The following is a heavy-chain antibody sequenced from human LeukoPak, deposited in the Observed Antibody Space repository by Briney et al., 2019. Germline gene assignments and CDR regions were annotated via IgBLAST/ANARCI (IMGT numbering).Heavy chain of an antibody. V-gene: IGHV1-2*02. CDR2: INPNSGGT. CDR3: ARDMRIAARMGGY. Sequence: ASVKVSCKASGYTFTGYYMHWVRQAPGQRLEWMVWINPNSGGTNYAQKFQGRVTMTRDTSISTAYMELSRLRSDDTAVYYCARDMRIAARMGGYWGQGTLVTVSS. D-gene: IGHD6-6*01. CDR1: GYTFTGYY. J-gene: IGHJ4*02.